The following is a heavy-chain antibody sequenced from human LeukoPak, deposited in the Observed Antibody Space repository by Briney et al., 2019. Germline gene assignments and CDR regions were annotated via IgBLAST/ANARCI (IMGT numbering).Heavy chain of an antibody. D-gene: IGHD3-10*01. J-gene: IGHJ6*02. CDR2: ISYDGSNK. CDR3: AREGLWFRELRHYYYYGMDV. Sequence: PGGSLRLSCAASGFTFSSYAMHWVCQAPGKGLEWVAVISYDGSNKYYADSVKGRFTISRDNSKNTLYLQMNSLRAEDTAVYYCAREGLWFRELRHYYYYGMDVWGQGTTVTVSS. V-gene: IGHV3-30-3*01. CDR1: GFTFSSYA.